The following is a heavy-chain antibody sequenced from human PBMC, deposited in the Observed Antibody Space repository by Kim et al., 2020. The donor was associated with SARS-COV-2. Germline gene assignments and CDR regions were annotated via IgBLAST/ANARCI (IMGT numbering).Heavy chain of an antibody. J-gene: IGHJ6*01. CDR1: GLSFDDSA. Sequence: GGSLRLSCAASGLSFDDSAMNWVRQAPGKGLEWVAVISYGGRNTDYADSVKGRFTISRDNSKRTLFLQMNSLRAEDTGVYYCARGHYHESVCFADYYNG. CDR2: ISYGGRNT. V-gene: IGHV3-30-3*01. D-gene: IGHD3-22*01. CDR3: ARGHYHESVCFADYYNG.